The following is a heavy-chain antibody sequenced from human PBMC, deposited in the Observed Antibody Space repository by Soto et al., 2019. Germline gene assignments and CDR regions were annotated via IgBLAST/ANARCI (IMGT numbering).Heavy chain of an antibody. D-gene: IGHD3-10*01. CDR3: ARDIRGAN. J-gene: IGHJ4*02. V-gene: IGHV3-11*01. CDR2: IHSGGSNI. CDR1: GFTFTDHY. Sequence: QVQLVESGGGLVKPGGALRLSCTAPGFTFTDHYMTWIRQAPGKGLEWVSYIHSGGSNIYYADSVRGRFTISRENAQNSVYLQMSSLRAEDTAIYYCARDIRGANWGQGTLVIVSS.